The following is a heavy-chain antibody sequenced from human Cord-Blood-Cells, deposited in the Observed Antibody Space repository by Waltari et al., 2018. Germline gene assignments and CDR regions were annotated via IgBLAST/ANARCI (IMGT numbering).Heavy chain of an antibody. J-gene: IGHJ4*02. CDR2: INPNSGGT. CDR3: ARTLQSIAARPDY. V-gene: IGHV1-2*02. D-gene: IGHD6-6*01. Sequence: QVQLVQSGAEVKKPGASVKVSCKASGYTFTGYYLHWLRQAPGQGLEWMGWINPNSGGTNYAQKFQGRVTMTRDTSISTAYMELSRLRSDDTAVYYCARTLQSIAARPDYWGQGTLVTVSS. CDR1: GYTFTGYY.